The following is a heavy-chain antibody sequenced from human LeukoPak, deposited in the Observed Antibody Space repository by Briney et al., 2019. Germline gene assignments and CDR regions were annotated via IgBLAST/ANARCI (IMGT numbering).Heavy chain of an antibody. CDR3: ARGGGTYYDILTGLPYYYYGMDV. CDR1: GFTFSSYS. J-gene: IGHJ6*02. D-gene: IGHD3-9*01. V-gene: IGHV3-21*01. CDR2: ISSSSSYI. Sequence: GGSLRLSCAASGFTFSSYSMNWVRQAPGKGLEWVSSISSSSSYIYYADSVKGRLTISRDNAKNSLYLQMNSLRAEDTAVYYCARGGGTYYDILTGLPYYYYGMDVWGQGTTVTVSS.